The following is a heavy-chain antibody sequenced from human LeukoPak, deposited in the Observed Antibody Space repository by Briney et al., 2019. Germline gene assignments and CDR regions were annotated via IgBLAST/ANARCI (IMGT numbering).Heavy chain of an antibody. CDR1: GYTFTSYA. CDR3: ARRVSSSDAFDI. Sequence: ASVNVSFKASGYTFTSYAIYWVRQAPGQRLEWMGWINAGNGNTKYSQKFQGRVTITRDTSATTAYMELSSLRSEDTAVYYCARRVSSSDAFDIWGQGTRVTVSS. CDR2: INAGNGNT. J-gene: IGHJ3*02. V-gene: IGHV1-3*01. D-gene: IGHD6-6*01.